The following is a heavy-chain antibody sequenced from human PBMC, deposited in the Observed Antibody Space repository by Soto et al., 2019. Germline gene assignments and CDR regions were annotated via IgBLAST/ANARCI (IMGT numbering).Heavy chain of an antibody. CDR3: LSHREITYNPYYYYSYMDV. J-gene: IGHJ6*03. CDR2: IYYSGST. D-gene: IGHD1-1*01. CDR1: GGSISSSRYY. Sequence: QLQLQESGPGLVKPSETLSLTCTFSGGSISSSRYYWGWIRQPPGKGLELIGSIYYSGSTSYNPSMQRRVTISVYTSSNQFSLKLSSVTSADTAVYYCLSHREITYNPYYYYSYMDVWGKGTTVTVSS. V-gene: IGHV4-39*01.